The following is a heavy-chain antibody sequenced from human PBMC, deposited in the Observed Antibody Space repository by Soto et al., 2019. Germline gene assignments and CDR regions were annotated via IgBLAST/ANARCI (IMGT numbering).Heavy chain of an antibody. CDR1: GGTFSNHA. Sequence: AASVKVSCKASGGTFSNHAISWVRQAPGQGLEWVGGIIPMFPTADYAQRFQGRVTITADDSTTTVYMELSGLRSEDTAMYYCARDDATYCGGDCYRYFYYGMEVWGQGTTVTVSS. J-gene: IGHJ6*02. CDR2: IIPMFPTA. D-gene: IGHD2-21*02. CDR3: ARDDATYCGGDCYRYFYYGMEV. V-gene: IGHV1-69*13.